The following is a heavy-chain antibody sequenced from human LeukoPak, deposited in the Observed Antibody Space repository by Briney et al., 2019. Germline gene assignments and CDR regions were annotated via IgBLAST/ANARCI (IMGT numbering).Heavy chain of an antibody. CDR1: GSHFTSYW. J-gene: IGHJ4*02. CDR3: ARLVRSGWYFDC. V-gene: IGHV5-51*01. CDR2: IYPGDSDT. Sequence: GESLKIPCQSSGSHFTSYWLGWVRQVPGKGLEWMGIIYPGDSDTRYGPSFQGQVTISADMSISTAYLQWSSLKASDTAMYYCARLVRSGWYFDCWGQGTLVTVSS. D-gene: IGHD6-19*01.